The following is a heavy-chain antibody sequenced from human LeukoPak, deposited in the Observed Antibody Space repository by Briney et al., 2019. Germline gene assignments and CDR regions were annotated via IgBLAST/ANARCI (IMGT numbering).Heavy chain of an antibody. CDR3: ARAGGSTVSHSDY. CDR2: ISSSTSYI. CDR1: GFTFSSYS. D-gene: IGHD4-17*01. V-gene: IGHV3-21*01. J-gene: IGHJ4*02. Sequence: GGSLRLSCAASGFTFSSYSMNWIRQAPGKGLEWVSSISSSTSYIYYADSVKGRFTISKDNAKNSLYLQMNSLRAEDTAVYYCARAGGSTVSHSDYWGQGTLVAVSS.